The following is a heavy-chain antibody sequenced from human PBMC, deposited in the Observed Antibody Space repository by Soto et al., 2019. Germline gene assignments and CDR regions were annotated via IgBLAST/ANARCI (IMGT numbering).Heavy chain of an antibody. CDR3: AKVRSEYYYYYGMDV. CDR2: ISGSGGST. Sequence: EVQLLESGGGLVQPGGSLRLSCAASGFTFSTYAMSWVRQAPGKGLEWVSGISGSGGSTYYADSVKARFTISRDNSKNTLYLQMHSLRVKDTAVYYCAKVRSEYYYYYGMDVWGQGTTVTVSS. J-gene: IGHJ6*02. CDR1: GFTFSTYA. V-gene: IGHV3-23*01.